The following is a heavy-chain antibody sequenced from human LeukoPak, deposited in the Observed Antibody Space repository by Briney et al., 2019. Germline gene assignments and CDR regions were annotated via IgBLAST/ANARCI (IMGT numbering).Heavy chain of an antibody. Sequence: GGSLRLSXAASGFTFSSYSMNWVRQAPGKGLEWVSSISSSSSYIYYADSVKGRFTISRDNAKNSLYLQMNSLRAEDTAVYYCARDKAVVVPAAMDGWLDPWGQGTLVTVSS. CDR3: ARDKAVVVPAAMDGWLDP. J-gene: IGHJ5*02. CDR2: ISSSSSYI. D-gene: IGHD2-2*01. V-gene: IGHV3-21*01. CDR1: GFTFSSYS.